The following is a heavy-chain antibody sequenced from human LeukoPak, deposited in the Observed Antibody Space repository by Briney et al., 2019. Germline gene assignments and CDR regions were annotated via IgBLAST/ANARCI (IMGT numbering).Heavy chain of an antibody. Sequence: ASMKVSCKVSGYNFNELSMHWVRQAPGKGLEWMGGFDPEDGETIYAQKFQGRVTMTEDTSTDTAYMELSSLRSEDTAVYYCAGRRLGELSHDYWGQGTLVTVSS. CDR1: GYNFNELS. CDR3: AGRRLGELSHDY. CDR2: FDPEDGET. V-gene: IGHV1-24*01. J-gene: IGHJ4*02. D-gene: IGHD3-16*02.